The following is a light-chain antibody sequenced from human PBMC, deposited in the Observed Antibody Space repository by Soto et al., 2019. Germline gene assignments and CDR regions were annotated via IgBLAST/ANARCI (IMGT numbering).Light chain of an antibody. V-gene: IGLV1-44*01. CDR3: AAWDDSLNARV. CDR1: SSNIGSNT. J-gene: IGLJ2*01. Sequence: QSVLTQPPSASGTPGQRVTISCSGSSSNIGSNTVNWYQQLPGTAPKLLIYSNNQRPSGVPDRFSGSKSGTSASLAISRLQSEDEGDYYCAAWDDSLNARVFGGGTKLTVL. CDR2: SNN.